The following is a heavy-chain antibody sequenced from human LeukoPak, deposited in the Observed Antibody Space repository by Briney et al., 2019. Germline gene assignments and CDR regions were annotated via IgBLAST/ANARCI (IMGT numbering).Heavy chain of an antibody. Sequence: SETLSLTCTVSGGSISSDYWSWIRQPGGKGLEWIGRIYTSGSTNYNPSLKSRVTISVDESKNQFSLKLSSVTAADTAVYYCARDRGRYPYYFDYWGQGTLVTVSS. CDR1: GGSISSDY. J-gene: IGHJ4*02. V-gene: IGHV4-4*07. CDR2: IYTSGST. CDR3: ARDRGRYPYYFDY. D-gene: IGHD1-26*01.